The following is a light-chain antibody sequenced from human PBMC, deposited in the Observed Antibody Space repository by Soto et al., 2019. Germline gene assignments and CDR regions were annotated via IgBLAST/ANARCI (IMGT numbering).Light chain of an antibody. Sequence: QSALTQPASVSGSPGQWITISCTGSSSDVGGYSYVSWYQQHTGKAPKLMIYDVSKRPSGVSNRFSGSKSGNTASLTISGLQAEDEADYYCNSYTSSRTYVFGTGTKLTVL. CDR1: SSDVGGYSY. CDR2: DVS. J-gene: IGLJ1*01. CDR3: NSYTSSRTYV. V-gene: IGLV2-14*01.